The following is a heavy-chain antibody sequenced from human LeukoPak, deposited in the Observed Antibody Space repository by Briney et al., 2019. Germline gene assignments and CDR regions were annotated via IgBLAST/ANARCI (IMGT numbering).Heavy chain of an antibody. CDR1: GFTFSSYG. V-gene: IGHV3-30*18. Sequence: GVSLRLSCAASGFTFSSYGMHWVRQAPGKGLEWVAVISYDGSNKYYADSVKGRFTISRDNSKNTLYLQMNSLRAEDTAVYYCAKDGADSSSYGMDVWGQGTTVTVSS. CDR2: ISYDGSNK. CDR3: AKDGADSSSYGMDV. J-gene: IGHJ6*02. D-gene: IGHD6-13*01.